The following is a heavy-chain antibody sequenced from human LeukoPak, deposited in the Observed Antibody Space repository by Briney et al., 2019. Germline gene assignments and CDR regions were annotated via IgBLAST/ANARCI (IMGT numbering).Heavy chain of an antibody. J-gene: IGHJ4*02. Sequence: PGGSLRLSCAASGFTFDAYAMHWVRQAPGRGLEWVSFINGDGGRTYYADSVKGRFTISRDNSKHSLYLQMNSLRTEDTALYYCAKVIWFGPYYFDHWGQGTLVTVSS. D-gene: IGHD3-10*01. CDR2: INGDGGRT. V-gene: IGHV3-43*02. CDR3: AKVIWFGPYYFDH. CDR1: GFTFDAYA.